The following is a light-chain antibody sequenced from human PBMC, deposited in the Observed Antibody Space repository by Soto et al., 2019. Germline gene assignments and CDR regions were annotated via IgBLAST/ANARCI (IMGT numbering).Light chain of an antibody. Sequence: DIQMTQSPSTLSASVGDRVTITCRASQSISSWLAWYQQKPGKAPKLLIYKASSLESGVPSRFSGRGSGTEFPLPISTLQPVVFPTYSSKKYNSNPWTSAQGTKGDI. CDR3: KKYNSNPWT. CDR1: QSISSW. J-gene: IGKJ1*01. V-gene: IGKV1-5*03. CDR2: KAS.